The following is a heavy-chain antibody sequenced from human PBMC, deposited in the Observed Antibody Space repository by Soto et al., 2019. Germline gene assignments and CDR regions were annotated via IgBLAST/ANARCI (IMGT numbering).Heavy chain of an antibody. D-gene: IGHD5-18*01. CDR2: VSGSGGST. Sequence: GGSLRLSCAASGFTFSSHAMSWARLAPGKGLEWVSAVSGSGGSTYYADSVKGRFTISRDNSKNTLFLQMNSLRAEGTAIYYCAKGRYSYGLLGYWGQGTLVTVSS. V-gene: IGHV3-23*01. CDR3: AKGRYSYGLLGY. CDR1: GFTFSSHA. J-gene: IGHJ4*02.